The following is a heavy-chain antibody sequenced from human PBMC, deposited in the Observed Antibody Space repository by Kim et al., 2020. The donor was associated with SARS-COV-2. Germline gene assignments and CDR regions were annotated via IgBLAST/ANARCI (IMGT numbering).Heavy chain of an antibody. J-gene: IGHJ4*02. D-gene: IGHD3-10*01. V-gene: IGHV4-4*09. Sequence: NPSLKSRVTISVDTSKNQLSLKLSSVTAADTAVYYCARANYYGSGSYYKTWGQGTLVTVSS. CDR3: ARANYYGSGSYYKT.